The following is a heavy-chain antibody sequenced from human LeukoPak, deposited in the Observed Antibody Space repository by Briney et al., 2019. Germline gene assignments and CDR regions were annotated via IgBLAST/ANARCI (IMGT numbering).Heavy chain of an antibody. V-gene: IGHV5-51*01. CDR1: GYSFNTYW. Sequence: GKSLMISCRGSGYSFNTYWFGWVRQMPGKGLEWMGIIYPGDSDTRYSPSFQGQVTMSADKSINTAYLQWSSLEASDTAMYYCARRQGCSSASCPPDYWGQGTLVTVSS. CDR2: IYPGDSDT. J-gene: IGHJ4*02. CDR3: ARRQGCSSASCPPDY. D-gene: IGHD2-2*01.